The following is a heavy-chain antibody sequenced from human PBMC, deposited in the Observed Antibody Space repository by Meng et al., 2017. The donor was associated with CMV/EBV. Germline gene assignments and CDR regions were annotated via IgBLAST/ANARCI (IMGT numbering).Heavy chain of an antibody. V-gene: IGHV4-4*02. CDR1: GGSSSSRNW. D-gene: IGHD3-3*01. Sequence: AVSGGSSSSRNWWRWVRQPPGKGLEWIGESYHSGSTNYNPSLKSRVTISVDKSKNQFSLKLSSVTAADTAVYYCARALGGPLRFLEWGQGTLVTVSS. CDR3: ARALGGPLRFLE. J-gene: IGHJ4*02. CDR2: SYHSGST.